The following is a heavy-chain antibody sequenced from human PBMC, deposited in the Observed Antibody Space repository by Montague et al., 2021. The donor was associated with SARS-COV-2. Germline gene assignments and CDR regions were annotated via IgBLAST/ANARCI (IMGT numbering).Heavy chain of an antibody. CDR2: IYHSGST. Sequence: SETLSLTCTISGYSISTGYYWGWIRQPPEKGMEWIGTIYHSGSTYFNPSLKSRVTISVDTSKNQFSLNLSSVTAADTAVYYCAKVAGSHETFDIWGRGTMVTVSS. V-gene: IGHV4-38-2*02. CDR1: GYSISTGYY. D-gene: IGHD6-19*01. J-gene: IGHJ3*02. CDR3: AKVAGSHETFDI.